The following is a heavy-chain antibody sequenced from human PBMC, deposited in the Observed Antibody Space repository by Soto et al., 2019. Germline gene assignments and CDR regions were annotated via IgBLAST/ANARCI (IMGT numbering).Heavy chain of an antibody. Sequence: QVQLLESGGGVVQPGRSLRLSCAASGFTFSSYAMHWVRQAPGKGLEWVAVISYDGSNKYYAVSVKGRFTISRDNSKNTLNLQMNSLRAEDSAVYYCARPLWRNDYNWGYFDLWGRGTLVTVSS. CDR3: ARPLWRNDYNWGYFDL. D-gene: IGHD4-4*01. V-gene: IGHV3-30-3*01. J-gene: IGHJ2*01. CDR2: ISYDGSNK. CDR1: GFTFSSYA.